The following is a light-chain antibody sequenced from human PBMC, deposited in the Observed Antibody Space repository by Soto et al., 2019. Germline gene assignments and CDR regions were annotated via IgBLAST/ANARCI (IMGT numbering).Light chain of an antibody. CDR2: DTS. Sequence: EIVLTQSPATLSLSPGDRATLSCRASQSVDRYLAWYQEKPGQAPRLLIYDTSDRATGIPDRFSGSWSGTDFTLTISSVEPEDFAVYYCQQGSHWYTFGRGTKLEIK. CDR1: QSVDRY. V-gene: IGKV3-11*01. CDR3: QQGSHWYT. J-gene: IGKJ2*01.